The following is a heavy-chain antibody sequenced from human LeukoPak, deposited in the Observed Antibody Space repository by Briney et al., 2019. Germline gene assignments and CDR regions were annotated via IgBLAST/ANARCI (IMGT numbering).Heavy chain of an antibody. J-gene: IGHJ4*02. D-gene: IGHD4-23*01. Sequence: SETLSLTCNVSGGSLSSHYWSWVRQSPEKGLEWIGQIYHTGSTHYNPSLRSRFAISVDTSKNKFFLNVKSVTAADTAVCYCAREGRWGMKYYFDFWGQGTLVIVSS. CDR3: AREGRWGMKYYFDF. V-gene: IGHV4-59*11. CDR2: IYHTGST. CDR1: GGSLSSHY.